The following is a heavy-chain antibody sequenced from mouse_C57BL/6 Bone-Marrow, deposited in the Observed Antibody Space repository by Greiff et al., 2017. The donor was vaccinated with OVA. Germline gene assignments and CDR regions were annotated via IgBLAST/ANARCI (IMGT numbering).Heavy chain of an antibody. D-gene: IGHD2-3*01. CDR3: ARSFWLLPYFDV. V-gene: IGHV1-55*01. CDR1: GYTFTSYW. J-gene: IGHJ1*03. Sequence: QVHVKQSGAELVKPGASVKMSCKASGYTFTSYWITWVKQRPGQGLEWIGDIYPGSGSTNYNEKFKSKATLTVDTSSSTAYMQLSSLTSEDSAVYYCARSFWLLPYFDVWGTGTTVTVSS. CDR2: IYPGSGST.